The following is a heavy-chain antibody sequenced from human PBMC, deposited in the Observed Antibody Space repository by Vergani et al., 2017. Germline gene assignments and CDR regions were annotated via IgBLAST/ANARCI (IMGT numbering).Heavy chain of an antibody. CDR3: ARAEGSGSYYPVPFDY. CDR1: GGSISSGSYY. V-gene: IGHV4-61*02. CDR2: IYTSGST. J-gene: IGHJ4*02. Sequence: QVQLQESGPGLVKPSQTLSLTCTVSGGSISSGSYYWSWIRQPAGKGLEWIGRIYTSGSTNYNPSLKSRVTISVDTSKNQFSLKLSSVTAADTAVYYCARAEGSGSYYPVPFDYWGQGTLVTVSS. D-gene: IGHD3-10*01.